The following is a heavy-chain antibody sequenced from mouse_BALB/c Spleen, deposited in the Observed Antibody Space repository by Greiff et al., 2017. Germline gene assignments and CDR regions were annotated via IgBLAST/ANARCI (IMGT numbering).Heavy chain of an antibody. D-gene: IGHD1-1*01. J-gene: IGHJ1*01. CDR2: ISNGGGST. Sequence: EVKLMESGGGLVQPGGSLKLSCAASGFTFSRYTMSWVRQTPEKRLVWVAYISNGGGSTYYPDTVKGRFTISRDNAKSTLYLQMSSLKSEDTAMYYCARHEGYYGSSYWYFDVWGAGTTVTVSS. CDR1: GFTFSRYT. CDR3: ARHEGYYGSSYWYFDV. V-gene: IGHV5-12-2*01.